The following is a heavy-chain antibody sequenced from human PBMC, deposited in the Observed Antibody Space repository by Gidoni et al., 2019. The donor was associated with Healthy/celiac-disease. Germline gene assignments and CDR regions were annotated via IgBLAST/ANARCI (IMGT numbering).Heavy chain of an antibody. CDR2: IFSNDEK. D-gene: IGHD6-19*01. CDR1: GFSLSNARIG. Sequence: QVTLKESGPVLVKPTATLTLTCTVSGFSLSNARIGVSWIRQPPGKAREWLAHIFSNDEKSYSTSLKSRRTISKDTSKSQVVLTMTNMDPVDTATYYCARGPYSSGFLDAFDIWGQGTMVTVSS. J-gene: IGHJ3*02. V-gene: IGHV2-26*01. CDR3: ARGPYSSGFLDAFDI.